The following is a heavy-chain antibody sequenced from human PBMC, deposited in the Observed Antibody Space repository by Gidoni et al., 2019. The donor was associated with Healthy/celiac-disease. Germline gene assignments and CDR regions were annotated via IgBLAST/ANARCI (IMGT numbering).Heavy chain of an antibody. CDR2: FSSSSCYI. Sequence: EVQRVESGGGLVKPGGSLRLSCAASGVTFSSYSMNWVRQAPGKGLEGVSSFSSSSCYIYCADSVKCRFTISRDHAKTSLYLHMNSLRAEATAVYFCARGSSSGPARGWFDPWCQGTLVTVSS. CDR1: GVTFSSYS. V-gene: IGHV3-21*01. D-gene: IGHD6-19*01. CDR3: ARGSSSGPARGWFDP. J-gene: IGHJ5*02.